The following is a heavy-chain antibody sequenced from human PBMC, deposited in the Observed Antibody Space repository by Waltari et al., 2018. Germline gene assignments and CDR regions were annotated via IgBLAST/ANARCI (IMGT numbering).Heavy chain of an antibody. CDR3: AKGNYFDY. Sequence: EVQLVQSGAEVKRPGESLKISCKTYGYSFTSYWISWVRQMPGKGLEWMGAIDPSDSDTRYSPSFQGQVTISADKPISTAYLQWSSLKASDSATYYCAKGNYFDYWGQGVLVTVSS. V-gene: IGHV5-51*01. CDR2: IDPSDSDT. J-gene: IGHJ4*02. CDR1: GYSFTSYW.